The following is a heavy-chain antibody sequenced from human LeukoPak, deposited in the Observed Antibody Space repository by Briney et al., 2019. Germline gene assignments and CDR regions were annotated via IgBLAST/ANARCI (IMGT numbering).Heavy chain of an antibody. CDR2: IKQDGSEK. CDR3: AKDAQPRSRWFDP. CDR1: GNYW. J-gene: IGHJ5*02. Sequence: GGSLRLSCVASGNYWMHWVRQAPGKGLEWVANIKQDGSEKYYVDSVKGRFTISRDNAKNSLYLQMNTLRAEDTAMYYCAKDAQPRSRWFDPWGQGTLVTVSS. V-gene: IGHV3-7*03. D-gene: IGHD3-16*01.